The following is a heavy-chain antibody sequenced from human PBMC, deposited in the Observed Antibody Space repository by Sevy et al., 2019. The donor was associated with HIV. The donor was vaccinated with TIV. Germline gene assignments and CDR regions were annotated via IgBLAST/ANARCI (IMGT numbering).Heavy chain of an antibody. CDR3: ARDKTLFDY. CDR2: INSDGSST. V-gene: IGHV3-74*01. CDR1: GFTVSRYW. J-gene: IGHJ4*02. Sequence: GGSLRLSCAASGFTVSRYWMHWVRQAPGKGLVWVSRINSDGSSTNYADSVKGRFTISRDNAKNTLYLQVNSLRAEDTAVYYCARDKTLFDYWGQGTLVTVSS.